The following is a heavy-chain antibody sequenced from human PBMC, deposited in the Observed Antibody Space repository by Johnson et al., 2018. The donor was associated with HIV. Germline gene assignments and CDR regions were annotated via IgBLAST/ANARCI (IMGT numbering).Heavy chain of an antibody. D-gene: IGHD2-21*01. CDR2: ISYDGSNK. CDR3: AKGLYYGGSGDYAFDM. V-gene: IGHV3-30*04. J-gene: IGHJ3*02. Sequence: QVQLVESGGGVVQPGRSLRLSCAASAFSFSNYAMHWVRQAPGKGLEWVAAISYDGSNKYYADSVKGRFTISRDNSKNSLYLQMNSLRVEDTAVYYCAKGLYYGGSGDYAFDMWGQGQWSPCLQ. CDR1: AFSFSNYA.